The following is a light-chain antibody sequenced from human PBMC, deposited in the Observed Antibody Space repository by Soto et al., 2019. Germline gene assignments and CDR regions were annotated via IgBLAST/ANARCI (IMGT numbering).Light chain of an antibody. J-gene: IGKJ4*01. V-gene: IGKV1-27*01. Sequence: DIQMTQSPSSLSASVGDRVTITCRASQGISNYLAWYQQKPWKVPKLLIYTASTLQSGVPSRFSASGYGTDFTLTISSLQPEDFATYYCQNYNSAPQLTFGGGTKGEIK. CDR3: QNYNSAPQLT. CDR2: TAS. CDR1: QGISNY.